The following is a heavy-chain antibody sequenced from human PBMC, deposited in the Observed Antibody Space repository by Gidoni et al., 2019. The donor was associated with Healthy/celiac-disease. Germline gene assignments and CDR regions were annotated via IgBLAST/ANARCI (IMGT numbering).Heavy chain of an antibody. D-gene: IGHD5-18*01. CDR1: GFTVSSYA. CDR2: ISGSGGST. J-gene: IGHJ5*02. CDR3: AKRSDPGYSYGLNWFDP. V-gene: IGHV3-23*01. Sequence: EVQLLESGGGLVQPGGSLRLSCAASGFTVSSYAMSWVRQAPGKGLEWVSAISGSGGSTYYADSVKGRFTISRDNSKNTLYLQMNSLRAEDTAVYYCAKRSDPGYSYGLNWFDPWGQGTLVTVSS.